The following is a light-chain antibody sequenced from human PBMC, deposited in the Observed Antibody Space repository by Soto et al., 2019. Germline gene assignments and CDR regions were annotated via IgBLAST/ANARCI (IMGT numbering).Light chain of an antibody. CDR1: SSDVGSYNL. J-gene: IGLJ2*01. CDR3: CSYVDDSTFDVV. Sequence: QLVLTQPASVSGSPGQSITISCTGTSSDVGSYNLVSWYQQHPGKAPKLMIYEVSKRPSGISDRFSGSKSGNTASLTISGLQAEDEADYYCCSYVDDSTFDVVFGGGTKLTVL. V-gene: IGLV2-23*02. CDR2: EVS.